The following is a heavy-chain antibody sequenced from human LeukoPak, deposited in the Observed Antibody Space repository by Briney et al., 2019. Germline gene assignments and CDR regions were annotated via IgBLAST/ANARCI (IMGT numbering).Heavy chain of an antibody. D-gene: IGHD5-24*01. V-gene: IGHV1-69*13. CDR1: GDTCSSYA. CDR2: IIPIFGST. Sequence: ASVKVSCKASGDTCSSYAISWVRQAPGQGLEWMGVIIPIFGSTNDAQKFQGRVTITADESTSTAYMEVSSLRSEDTAMYYCARGTWLQSQAFDIWGQGTMVTVSS. CDR3: ARGTWLQSQAFDI. J-gene: IGHJ3*02.